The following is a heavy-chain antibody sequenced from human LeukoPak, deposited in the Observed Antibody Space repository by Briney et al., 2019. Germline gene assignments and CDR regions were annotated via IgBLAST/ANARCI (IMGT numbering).Heavy chain of an antibody. J-gene: IGHJ5*02. Sequence: GGSLRLSCAASGFTFNDYYMSWIRQAPGKGLEWLSYINIGGTNTHYADSVKGRFTISRDHAKTSLYLEMNNLRAEDTAVYYCATDGAGFDPWGQGVLVTVSS. CDR3: ATDGAGFDP. V-gene: IGHV3-11*01. CDR2: INIGGTNT. CDR1: GFTFNDYY.